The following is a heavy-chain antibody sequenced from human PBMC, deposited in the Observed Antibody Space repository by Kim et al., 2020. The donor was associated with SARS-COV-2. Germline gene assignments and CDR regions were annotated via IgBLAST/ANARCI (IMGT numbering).Heavy chain of an antibody. CDR1: GFTFSSYA. CDR2: ITASGGTT. CDR3: AKGPTTVTTRWFDP. J-gene: IGHJ5*02. Sequence: GGSLRLSCAASGFTFSSYAMSWVRQAPGKGLEWVSVITASGGTTYYADTVRGRFIISRDNSKNTLDLQMNSLRAEDTAVYYCAKGPTTVTTRWFDPWGQG. V-gene: IGHV3-23*01. D-gene: IGHD4-4*01.